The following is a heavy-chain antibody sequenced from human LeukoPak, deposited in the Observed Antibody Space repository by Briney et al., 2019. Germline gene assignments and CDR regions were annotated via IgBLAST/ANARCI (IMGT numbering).Heavy chain of an antibody. J-gene: IGHJ4*02. V-gene: IGHV4-34*01. CDR3: ARGGYYGDYGY. D-gene: IGHD4-17*01. CDR2: INHSGST. CDR1: GGSFSGYY. Sequence: PSETLSLTCAVYGGSFSGYYWSWIRQPPGKGLEWIGEINHSGSTNYNPSLKSRVTISVDTPKNQFSLKLSSVTAADTAVYYCARGGYYGDYGYWGQGTLVTVSS.